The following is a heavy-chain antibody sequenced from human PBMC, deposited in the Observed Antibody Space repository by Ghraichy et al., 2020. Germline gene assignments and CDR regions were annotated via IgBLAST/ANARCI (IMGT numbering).Heavy chain of an antibody. V-gene: IGHV4-59*01. CDR2: IYYSGST. J-gene: IGHJ4*02. Sequence: SETLSLTCTVSGGSISSYYWSWIRQPPGKGLEWIGYIYYSGSTNYNPSLKSRVTISVDTSKNQFSLKLSSVTAADTAVYYCARCSRRDGYSFDYWGQGTLVTVSS. CDR3: ARCSRRDGYSFDY. D-gene: IGHD5-24*01. CDR1: GGSISSYY.